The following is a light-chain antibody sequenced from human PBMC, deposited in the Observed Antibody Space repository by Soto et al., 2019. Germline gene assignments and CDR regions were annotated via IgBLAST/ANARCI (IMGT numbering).Light chain of an antibody. V-gene: IGKV3-11*01. CDR2: DAS. Sequence: EIVLTQSPSTLSLSPGERATLSCRAGQSVSRYLAWYQQKPGQAPRLLIYDASNRATGIPDRFSGSGSGTDFTLTITRLEPEDFAVYYCQQYGGSPRTFGQGTQVDIK. CDR1: QSVSRY. J-gene: IGKJ1*01. CDR3: QQYGGSPRT.